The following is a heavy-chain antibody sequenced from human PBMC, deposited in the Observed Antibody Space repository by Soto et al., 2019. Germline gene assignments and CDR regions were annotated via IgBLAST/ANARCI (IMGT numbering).Heavy chain of an antibody. CDR3: ATRVAATAYYFDD. CDR1: GGYSGNSSDY. Sequence: SHTCTVVGGYSGNSSDYRGWIRQPPGKGLDWIASIYDNGDTYYNPSLKSRVTISVDTSKKQFSLRLSSVTAADTAVYYCATRVAATAYYFDDWGQGSLVTVSS. CDR2: IYDNGDT. J-gene: IGHJ4*02. D-gene: IGHD2-15*01. V-gene: IGHV4-39*01.